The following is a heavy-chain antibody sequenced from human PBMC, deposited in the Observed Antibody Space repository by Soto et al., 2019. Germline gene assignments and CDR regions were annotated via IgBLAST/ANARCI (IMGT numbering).Heavy chain of an antibody. J-gene: IGHJ4*02. CDR2: IYYSGST. D-gene: IGHD6-13*01. CDR1: GGSISSGGYY. CDR3: AREDAAGTFGNDY. Sequence: TLSLTCTVSGGSISSGGYYWSWIRQHPGKGLEWIGYIYYSGSTYYNPSLKSRVTISVDTSKNQFSLKLSSVTAADTAVYYCAREDAAGTFGNDYWGQGTLVTVYS. V-gene: IGHV4-31*03.